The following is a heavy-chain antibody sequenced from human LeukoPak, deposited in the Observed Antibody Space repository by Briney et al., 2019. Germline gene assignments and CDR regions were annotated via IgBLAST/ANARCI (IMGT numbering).Heavy chain of an antibody. J-gene: IGHJ3*02. CDR1: GYTFTGYY. D-gene: IGHD1-1*01. Sequence: WASVKVSCKASGYTFTGYYIHWVRQAPGQGLEWMGWINPNSGGTNYAQKFQGRVTMTRDTSISTAYMELSRLRSDDTAVYYCVRDLSPVQLERLDAFDIWGQGTMVTVSS. CDR3: VRDLSPVQLERLDAFDI. V-gene: IGHV1-2*02. CDR2: INPNSGGT.